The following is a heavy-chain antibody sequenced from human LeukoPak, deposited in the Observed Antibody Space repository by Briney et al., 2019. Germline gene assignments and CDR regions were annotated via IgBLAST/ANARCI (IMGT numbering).Heavy chain of an antibody. J-gene: IGHJ5*02. CDR2: INHSGST. CDR3: ARGRSPLNRNSWFDP. D-gene: IGHD3-16*02. Sequence: SETLSLTCAVYGGSFSGYYWSWIRQPPGKGLEWIGEINHSGSTNYNPSLKSRVTISVDTSKNQFSLKLSSVTAADTAVYYCARGRSPLNRNSWFDPRGQGTLVTVSS. CDR1: GGSFSGYY. V-gene: IGHV4-34*01.